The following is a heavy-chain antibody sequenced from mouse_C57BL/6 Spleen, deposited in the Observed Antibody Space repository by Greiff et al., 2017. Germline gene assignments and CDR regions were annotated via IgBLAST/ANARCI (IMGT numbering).Heavy chain of an antibody. CDR2: IDPETGGT. D-gene: IGHD2-2*01. V-gene: IGHV1-15*01. Sequence: QVQLQQSGAELVRPGASVTLSCKASGYTFTDYEMHWVKQTPVHGLEWIGAIDPETGGTAYNQKFKGKAILTAAKSSSTAYMELRSLTSEDSAVYYGTREGIWLRRVDYWGQGTTRTVSS. CDR3: TREGIWLRRVDY. J-gene: IGHJ2*01. CDR1: GYTFTDYE.